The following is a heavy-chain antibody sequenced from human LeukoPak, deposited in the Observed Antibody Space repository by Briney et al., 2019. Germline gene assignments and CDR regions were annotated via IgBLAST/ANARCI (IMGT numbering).Heavy chain of an antibody. Sequence: GGSLRLSCAASGFTVSSNYMSWVRQAPGKGLEWVSIIYSGGSTFYADSVKGRFTISRDNPKNTLHLQMNSLRAEDTAVYYCAKVRYSSSWYGDFDYWGQGTLVTVSS. CDR2: IYSGGST. CDR3: AKVRYSSSWYGDFDY. D-gene: IGHD6-13*01. J-gene: IGHJ4*02. CDR1: GFTVSSNY. V-gene: IGHV3-53*01.